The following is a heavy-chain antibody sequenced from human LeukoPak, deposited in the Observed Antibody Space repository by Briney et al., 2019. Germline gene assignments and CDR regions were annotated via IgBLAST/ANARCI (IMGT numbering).Heavy chain of an antibody. CDR2: ISGSGGST. CDR3: TTAWIIHGSDAFDI. Sequence: GGSLRLSCAASGFTFSSYAMSWVRQALGKGLEWVSAISGSGGSTYYADSVKGRFTISRDNSKNTLYLQMNSLRAEDTAVYYCTTAWIIHGSDAFDIWGQGTMVTVSS. D-gene: IGHD1-26*01. CDR1: GFTFSSYA. J-gene: IGHJ3*02. V-gene: IGHV3-23*01.